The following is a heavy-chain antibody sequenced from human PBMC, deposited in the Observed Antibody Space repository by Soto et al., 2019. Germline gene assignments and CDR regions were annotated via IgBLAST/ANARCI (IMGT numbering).Heavy chain of an antibody. V-gene: IGHV1-2*04. CDR3: ARVGWGGYAHPYFGY. CDR2: INPNSGGT. D-gene: IGHD5-12*01. CDR1: GYTFTGYY. Sequence: ASVKVSCKASGYTFTGYYMHWVRQAPGQGREWMGWINPNSGGTNYAQKFQGWVTMTRDPSISTAYMELSRLRSDDTAVYYCARVGWGGYAHPYFGYWGQGTLVTVSS. J-gene: IGHJ4*02.